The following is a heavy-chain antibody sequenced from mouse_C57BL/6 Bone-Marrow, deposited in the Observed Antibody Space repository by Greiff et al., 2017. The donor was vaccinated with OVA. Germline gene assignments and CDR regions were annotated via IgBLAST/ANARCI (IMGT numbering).Heavy chain of an antibody. CDR1: GYTFTSYG. CDR2: IYPRSGNT. Sequence: VKLMESGAELARPGASVKLSCKASGYTFTSYGISWVKQRTGQGLEWIGEIYPRSGNTYYNEKFKGKATLTADKSSSTAYMELRSLTSEDSAVYFCARYYSNLFAYWGQGTLVTVSA. D-gene: IGHD2-5*01. CDR3: ARYYSNLFAY. J-gene: IGHJ3*01. V-gene: IGHV1-81*01.